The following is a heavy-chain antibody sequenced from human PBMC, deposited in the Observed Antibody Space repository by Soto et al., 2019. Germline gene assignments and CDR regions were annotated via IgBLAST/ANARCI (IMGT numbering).Heavy chain of an antibody. D-gene: IGHD3-3*01. Sequence: QVQLVQSGAEVKKPGASVKVSCKASGYTFTNYYIHWVRQAPGQGLEWMGIINPSGGSTSYAQKFQGRVTVTRETSTSTVYMELSSLRSEDTAVYYCAGPKVGLRRDFWGGYTPSNYYYGMDVWGQGTTVTVSS. CDR1: GYTFTNYY. CDR2: INPSGGST. V-gene: IGHV1-46*01. J-gene: IGHJ6*02. CDR3: AGPKVGLRRDFWGGYTPSNYYYGMDV.